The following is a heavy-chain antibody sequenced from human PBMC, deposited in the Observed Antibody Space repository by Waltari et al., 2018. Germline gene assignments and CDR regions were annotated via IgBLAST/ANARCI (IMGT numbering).Heavy chain of an antibody. V-gene: IGHV4-34*01. CDR1: GGSLSGYY. CDR2: INHSGST. Sequence: QVQLQQWGAGLLKPSETLSLTCAVYGGSLSGYYWSWIRQPPGKGLEWIGEINHSGSTNYNPSLKSRVTISVDTSKNQFSLKLSSVTAADTAVYYCARRRTRPPAARRAGSYFDYWGQGTLVTVSS. CDR3: ARRRTRPPAARRAGSYFDY. D-gene: IGHD6-6*01. J-gene: IGHJ4*02.